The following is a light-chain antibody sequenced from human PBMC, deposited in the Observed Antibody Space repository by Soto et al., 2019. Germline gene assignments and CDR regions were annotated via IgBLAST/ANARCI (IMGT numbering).Light chain of an antibody. CDR1: QSVSTS. CDR3: QQSYRTPYT. Sequence: DLQMTQSPSSLSASVGDRVTITCRASQSVSTSVNWYQQKPGKAPKLLIYGASNLQSGVPSRFSGSGSGTDFTLTISSLQPEDFATYYCQQSYRTPYTFGQGTKLEIK. J-gene: IGKJ2*01. V-gene: IGKV1-39*01. CDR2: GAS.